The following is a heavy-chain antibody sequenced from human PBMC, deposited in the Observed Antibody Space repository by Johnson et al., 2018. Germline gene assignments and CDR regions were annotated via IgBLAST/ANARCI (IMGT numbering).Heavy chain of an antibody. CDR3: AKAPDYGDYEPAEYFQH. Sequence: VQLQESGGGLVQPGGSXKLSCAASGFTFSGSAMHWGRPASGKGLEWVGRIRSKANSYATAYAASVKGRFTISRDNSKNTLYLKMNSLRAEDTAVYYCAKAPDYGDYEPAEYFQHWGQGTLVTVSS. V-gene: IGHV3-73*02. CDR2: IRSKANSYAT. J-gene: IGHJ1*01. CDR1: GFTFSGSA. D-gene: IGHD4-17*01.